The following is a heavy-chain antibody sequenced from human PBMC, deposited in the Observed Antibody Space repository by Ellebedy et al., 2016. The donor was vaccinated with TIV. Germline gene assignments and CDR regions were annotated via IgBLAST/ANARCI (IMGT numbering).Heavy chain of an antibody. Sequence: GESLKISCVASGFTFSGYAMSWVRQAPGKGLEWVSGIYSGGRSTSYADSVKGRFTISRDDSRSTLYLQMNSLRDEDSAVYYCAKDMVFGDGKWEIDVWGQGTTVTVSS. J-gene: IGHJ6*02. D-gene: IGHD1-26*01. CDR3: AKDMVFGDGKWEIDV. V-gene: IGHV3-23*03. CDR1: GFTFSGYA. CDR2: IYSGGRST.